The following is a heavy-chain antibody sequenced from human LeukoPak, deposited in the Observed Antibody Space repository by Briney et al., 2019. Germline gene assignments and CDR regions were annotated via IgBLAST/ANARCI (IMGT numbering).Heavy chain of an antibody. Sequence: GGSLTLSCAASGFTVSSNYMSWVRQASGKGLEWVSVIYSGGSTYYADSVKGRFTISRDNSKNTLYLQMNSLRAEDTAVYYCARALGYSSGWSDYWGQGTLVTVSS. J-gene: IGHJ4*02. D-gene: IGHD6-19*01. CDR3: ARALGYSSGWSDY. V-gene: IGHV3-53*01. CDR2: IYSGGST. CDR1: GFTVSSNY.